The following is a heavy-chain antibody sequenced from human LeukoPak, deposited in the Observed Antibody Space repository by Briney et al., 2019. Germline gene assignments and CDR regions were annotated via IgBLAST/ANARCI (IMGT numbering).Heavy chain of an antibody. V-gene: IGHV3-74*01. Sequence: GGSLRLSCAASGFTFSSYWMHWVRQAPGKGLVWVSRINTDGSSTSYADSVKGRFTISRDNAKNTLYLQMNSLRAEDTAVYYCAKNYYGSGSYYNAGAFDIWGQGTMFTVSS. CDR3: AKNYYGSGSYYNAGAFDI. CDR1: GFTFSSYW. D-gene: IGHD3-10*01. J-gene: IGHJ3*02. CDR2: INTDGSST.